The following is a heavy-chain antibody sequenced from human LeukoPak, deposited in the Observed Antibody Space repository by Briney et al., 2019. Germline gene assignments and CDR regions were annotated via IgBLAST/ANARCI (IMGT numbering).Heavy chain of an antibody. CDR1: GFTFSSYS. Sequence: PGGSLRLSCAASGFTFSSYSMNWVRQAPGKGLEWVSSISSSSDYIYYADSVKGRFTISRDNAKNSLYLQMNSLRAEDTAVYYCARDLPNYYDSSGYYWFDYWGQGTLVTVSS. V-gene: IGHV3-21*01. J-gene: IGHJ4*02. D-gene: IGHD3-22*01. CDR2: ISSSSDYI. CDR3: ARDLPNYYDSSGYYWFDY.